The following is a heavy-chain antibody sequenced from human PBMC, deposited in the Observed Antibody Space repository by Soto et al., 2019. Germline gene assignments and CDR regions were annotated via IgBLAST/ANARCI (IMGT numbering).Heavy chain of an antibody. V-gene: IGHV1-46*01. CDR1: GYTFTSYY. CDR3: ARVGGPAAGPNYYYYGMDV. Sequence: RASVKVSCKASGYTFTSYYMHWVRQAPGQGLEWMGIINPSGGSTSYAQKFQSRVTMTRDTSTSTVYMELSSLRSEDTAVYYCARVGGPAAGPNYYYYGMDVWGQGTTVTVSS. CDR2: INPSGGST. D-gene: IGHD6-13*01. J-gene: IGHJ6*02.